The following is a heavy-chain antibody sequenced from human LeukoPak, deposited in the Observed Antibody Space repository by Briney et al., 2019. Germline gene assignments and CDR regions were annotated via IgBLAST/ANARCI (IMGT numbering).Heavy chain of an antibody. D-gene: IGHD3-16*01. CDR3: SKYGGPYPDY. CDR1: GYTFSHHG. V-gene: IGHV1-18*01. Sequence: ASVKVSCKTSGYTFSHHGISWVRQAPGQGLEWMGWISANNGNTNYAQRFQGRVTMTTDTSTSTAYMELRSLRCDHTALYYCSKYGGPYPDYWGQGTLVTVSS. CDR2: ISANNGNT. J-gene: IGHJ4*02.